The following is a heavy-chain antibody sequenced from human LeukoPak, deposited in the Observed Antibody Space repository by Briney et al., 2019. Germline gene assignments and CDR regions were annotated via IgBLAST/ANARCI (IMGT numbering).Heavy chain of an antibody. D-gene: IGHD1-26*01. Sequence: SETLSLTCTGSGGSISSYYWSWIRQPPGKGLEWIGYIYYSGSTNYNPSLKSRVTISVDTSKNQFSLKLSSVTAADTAVYYCARESRAYSGSYRTPFDYWGQGTLVTVSS. V-gene: IGHV4-59*01. CDR1: GGSISSYY. CDR2: IYYSGST. J-gene: IGHJ4*02. CDR3: ARESRAYSGSYRTPFDY.